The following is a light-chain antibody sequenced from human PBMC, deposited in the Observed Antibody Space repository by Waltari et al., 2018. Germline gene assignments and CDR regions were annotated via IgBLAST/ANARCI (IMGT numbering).Light chain of an antibody. CDR1: QNINNW. J-gene: IGKJ2*01. CDR3: QQYGSSPMYT. Sequence: DIQMTQSPSPLSASVGDRVSITCRASQNINNWLAWYQQKPGQAPRLLIYQASILESEVPSRFSATGSGTDFTLTISRLEPEDFAVYYCQQYGSSPMYTFGQGTKLEIK. V-gene: IGKV1-5*03. CDR2: QAS.